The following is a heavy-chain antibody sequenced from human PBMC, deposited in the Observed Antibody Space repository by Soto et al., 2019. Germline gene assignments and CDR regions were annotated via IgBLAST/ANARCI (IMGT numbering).Heavy chain of an antibody. Sequence: QPGGSLRLSCAASGFTFSSYGMHWVRQAPGRGLEWVAVISYDGSNKYYADSVKGRFTISRDNSKNTLYLQMNSLRAEDTAVYYCAKGIGGQLVRSVFDYWGQGTLVTVSS. CDR2: ISYDGSNK. D-gene: IGHD6-6*01. J-gene: IGHJ4*02. V-gene: IGHV3-30*18. CDR1: GFTFSSYG. CDR3: AKGIGGQLVRSVFDY.